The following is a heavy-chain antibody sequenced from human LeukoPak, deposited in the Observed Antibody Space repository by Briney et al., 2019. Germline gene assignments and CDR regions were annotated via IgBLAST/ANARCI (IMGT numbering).Heavy chain of an antibody. CDR3: ARVSLKYDSSGYWPLDY. V-gene: IGHV3-7*01. CDR2: IKQGGSEK. J-gene: IGHJ4*02. D-gene: IGHD3-22*01. Sequence: GGSLRLSCTASGFTFSLYWMTWVRQAPGKGLEWVANIKQGGSEKNYADSVKGRFTISRDNAKNALYLQMNSLRAEDTAVYYCARVSLKYDSSGYWPLDYWGQGTLVTVSS. CDR1: GFTFSLYW.